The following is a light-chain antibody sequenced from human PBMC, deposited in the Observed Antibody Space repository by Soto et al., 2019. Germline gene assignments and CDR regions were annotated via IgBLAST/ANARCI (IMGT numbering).Light chain of an antibody. V-gene: IGKV1-5*01. CDR1: QSISSW. J-gene: IGKJ4*01. CDR3: QQYNSYSLT. Sequence: DIQMTQSPSTLSASVGDRVTITFRASQSISSWLAWYQQKPGKAPKLLIYDGSSLQSGVPSRFSGRGSGTEFTLTISSLQPDDFATYYCQQYNSYSLTFGGGTKVDIK. CDR2: DGS.